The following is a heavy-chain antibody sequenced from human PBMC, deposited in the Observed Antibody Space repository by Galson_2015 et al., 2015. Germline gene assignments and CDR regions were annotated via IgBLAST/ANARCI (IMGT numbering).Heavy chain of an antibody. CDR2: ISAYNGNT. D-gene: IGHD3-10*01. CDR3: AHSYGPSTPRGGWFDP. J-gene: IGHJ5*02. CDR1: GYTFTSYG. V-gene: IGHV1-18*01. Sequence: SVKVSCKASGYTFTSYGISWVRQAPGQGLEWMGWISAYNGNTNYAQKLQGRVTMTTDTSTSTAYMELRSLRSDDTAVYYCAHSYGPSTPRGGWFDPWGQGTLVTVSS.